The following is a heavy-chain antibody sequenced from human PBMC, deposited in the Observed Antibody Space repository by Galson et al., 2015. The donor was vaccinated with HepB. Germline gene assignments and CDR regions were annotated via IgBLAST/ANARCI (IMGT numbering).Heavy chain of an antibody. Sequence: LSLTCTVSSGSISTSNAYWAWIRQPPGKGLEWIGCIYYTGSTYYNPPLESRVTISVDTSKNQFSLKLSSVTAADTAVYYCARHRGITGTKGITDYWGQGTLVTVSP. V-gene: IGHV4-39*01. J-gene: IGHJ4*02. D-gene: IGHD1-20*01. CDR1: SGSISTSNAY. CDR3: ARHRGITGTKGITDY. CDR2: IYYTGST.